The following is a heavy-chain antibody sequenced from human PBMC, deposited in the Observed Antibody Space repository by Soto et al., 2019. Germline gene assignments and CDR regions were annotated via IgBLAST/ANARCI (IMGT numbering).Heavy chain of an antibody. V-gene: IGHV1-2*04. J-gene: IGHJ6*02. CDR3: ARDSLLDCSGGSCVQTGYGMDV. Sequence: ASVKVSCKASGYTFTGYYMHWVRQAPGQGLEWMGWINPNSGGTNYAQKFQGWVTMTRDTSISTAYMELSRLRSDDTAVYYCARDSLLDCSGGSCVQTGYGMDVWGQGTTVTVSS. D-gene: IGHD2-15*01. CDR1: GYTFTGYY. CDR2: INPNSGGT.